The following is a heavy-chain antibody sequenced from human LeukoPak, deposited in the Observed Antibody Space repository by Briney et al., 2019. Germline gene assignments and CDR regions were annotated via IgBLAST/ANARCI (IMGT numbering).Heavy chain of an antibody. V-gene: IGHV1-69*01. CDR3: ASGLRFPVGDYYYYMDV. Sequence: GASVKVSCKASGGTFSSYAISWVRQAPGQGLEWMGGIIPIFGTANYAQKFQGRVTITADESTSTAYMELSSLRSEDTAVYYCASGLRFPVGDYYYYMDVWGKGTTVTVSS. J-gene: IGHJ6*03. CDR2: IIPIFGTA. CDR1: GGTFSSYA. D-gene: IGHD3-3*01.